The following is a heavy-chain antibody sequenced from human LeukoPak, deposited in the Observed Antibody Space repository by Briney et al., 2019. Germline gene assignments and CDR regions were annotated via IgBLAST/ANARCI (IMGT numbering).Heavy chain of an antibody. J-gene: IGHJ2*01. CDR3: AREGGGSGLWYYDL. CDR2: ICGDGRTT. CDR1: GFTFGSYS. Sequence: GGSLRLSCAASGFTFGSYSMHWVRQAPGKGPEFVSVICGDGRTTLYADSVKDRFTISRDNSKSTLYLEMGILRAEDMAVLYCAREGGGSGLWYYDLWGRGTLVTVSS. D-gene: IGHD1-26*01. V-gene: IGHV3-64*02.